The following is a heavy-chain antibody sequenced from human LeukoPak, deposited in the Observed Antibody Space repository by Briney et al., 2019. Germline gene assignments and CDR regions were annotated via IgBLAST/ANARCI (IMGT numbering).Heavy chain of an antibody. CDR1: GGSFSGYY. CDR2: IKHSGSA. Sequence: SETLSLTCAVYGGSFSGYYWSWSRQPPGKGLEWMWEIKHSGSANNNPSLKRRGTISVDTSKNQFSLKLSSVTAADTAVYYCARDPTLYCSSTSCYSGWFDPWGQGTLVTVSS. CDR3: ARDPTLYCSSTSCYSGWFDP. J-gene: IGHJ5*02. V-gene: IGHV4-34*04. D-gene: IGHD2-2*01.